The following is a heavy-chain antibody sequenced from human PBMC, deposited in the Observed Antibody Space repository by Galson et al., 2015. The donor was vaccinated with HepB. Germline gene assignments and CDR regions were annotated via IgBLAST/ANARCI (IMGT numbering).Heavy chain of an antibody. J-gene: IGHJ4*02. V-gene: IGHV3-30*02. CDR1: GFTFSSYG. CDR2: IRYDGSNK. Sequence: SLRLSCAASGFTFSSYGMHWVRQAPGKGLEWVAFIRYDGSNKYYADSVKGRFTISRDNSKNTLYLQMNSLRAEDTAVYYCAGYYDSSGYHVDFDYWGQGTLVTVSS. D-gene: IGHD3-22*01. CDR3: AGYYDSSGYHVDFDY.